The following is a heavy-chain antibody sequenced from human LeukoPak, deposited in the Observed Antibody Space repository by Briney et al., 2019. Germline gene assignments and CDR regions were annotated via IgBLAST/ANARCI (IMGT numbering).Heavy chain of an antibody. Sequence: ASVKVSCKASGYIFTSYGISWVRQAPGQGLEWMGWINAYNGDTNYAQKFQGRVTMTTDTSTSTAYMELRSLRSDDTAVYYCARGGPAARLITFGGVTDYWGQGTLVTVSS. CDR2: INAYNGDT. D-gene: IGHD3-16*01. J-gene: IGHJ4*02. CDR1: GYIFTSYG. CDR3: ARGGPAARLITFGGVTDY. V-gene: IGHV1-18*01.